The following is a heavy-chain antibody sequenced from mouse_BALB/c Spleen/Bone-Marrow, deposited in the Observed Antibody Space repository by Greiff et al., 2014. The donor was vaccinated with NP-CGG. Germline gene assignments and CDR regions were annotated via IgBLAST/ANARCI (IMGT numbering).Heavy chain of an antibody. CDR1: GFNIKDTY. Sequence: EVQGVESGAELVKPGASVKLSCTASGFNIKDTYMHWVKQRPEQGLEWIGRIDPENGNTKYDPKFQGKATITADTSSNTAHLQLSSLTSEDTAVYYCASFYEGYRHFDYWGQGTTLTVSS. CDR2: IDPENGNT. J-gene: IGHJ2*01. V-gene: IGHV14-3*02. CDR3: ASFYEGYRHFDY. D-gene: IGHD2-3*01.